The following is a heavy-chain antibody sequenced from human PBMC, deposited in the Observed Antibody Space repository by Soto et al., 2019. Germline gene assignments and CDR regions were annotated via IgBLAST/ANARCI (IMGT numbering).Heavy chain of an antibody. CDR1: GFTFSSYW. CDR2: INSDGSST. V-gene: IGHV3-74*01. CDR3: ARETRYYYGSGSYYASAYYGMDV. D-gene: IGHD3-10*01. Sequence: LRLSCAASGFTFSSYWMHWVRQAPGKGLVWVSRINSDGSSTSYADSVKGRFTISRDNAKNTLYLQMNSLRAEDTAVYYCARETRYYYGSGSYYASAYYGMDVWGQGTTVTVSS. J-gene: IGHJ6*02.